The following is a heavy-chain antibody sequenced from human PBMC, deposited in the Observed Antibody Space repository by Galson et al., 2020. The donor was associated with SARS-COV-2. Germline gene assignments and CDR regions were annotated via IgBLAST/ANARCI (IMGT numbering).Heavy chain of an antibody. D-gene: IGHD2-21*02. CDR3: ARGNLTPTEFDY. CDR1: GGSISSGDYY. CDR2: IYYSGST. Sequence: SETLSLTCTVSGGSISSGDYYWSWIRQPPGKGLEWIGYIYYSGSTYYNPALKSRVTISVDTSKNQFSLKLSSVTAADTAVYYCARGNLTPTEFDYWGQGILLSGSS. V-gene: IGHV4-30-4*01. J-gene: IGHJ4*02.